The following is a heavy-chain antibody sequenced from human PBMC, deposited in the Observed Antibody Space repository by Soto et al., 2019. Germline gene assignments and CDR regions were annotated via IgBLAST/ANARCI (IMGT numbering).Heavy chain of an antibody. CDR2: ISATGGGT. D-gene: IGHD3-16*01. V-gene: IGHV3-23*01. J-gene: IGHJ4*02. CDR3: AKARRAGGNSAFYFDF. Sequence: EVQMLASGGGLGQPGGSLRLSCAASGFKFSNYAMSWVRQAPGKGLEWVSLISATGGGTYYADSVKGRFTISRDNSHNTLYLQVHSLTAEDTAVYYCAKARRAGGNSAFYFDFWGQGAQVTVSS. CDR1: GFKFSNYA.